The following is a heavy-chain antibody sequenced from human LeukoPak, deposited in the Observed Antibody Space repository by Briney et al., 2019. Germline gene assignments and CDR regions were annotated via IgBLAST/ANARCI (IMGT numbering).Heavy chain of an antibody. J-gene: IGHJ4*02. D-gene: IGHD2-21*02. V-gene: IGHV1-18*01. CDR1: GYTFTSYG. Sequence: GASVKVSCKASGYTFTSYGTSWVRQAPGQGLEWMGWISAYNGNTNYAQKLQGRVTMTTDTSTSTAYMELRSLRSDDTAVYYCARERIAYCGGDCSYDYWGQGTLVTVSS. CDR3: ARERIAYCGGDCSYDY. CDR2: ISAYNGNT.